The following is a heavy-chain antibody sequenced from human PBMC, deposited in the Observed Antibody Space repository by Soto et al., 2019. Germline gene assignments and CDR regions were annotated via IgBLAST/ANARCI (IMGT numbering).Heavy chain of an antibody. V-gene: IGHV4-34*01. CDR1: GGSFSGYY. J-gene: IGHJ4*02. CDR2: INHSGST. D-gene: IGHD3-16*01. CDR3: ARAWGGVPDY. Sequence: QVQLQQWGAGLLKPSETLSLTCAVYGGSFSGYYWSWIRQPPGKGLEWIGEINHSGSTNYNPSLKIRVTISVDTSKNQFSLKLSSVTAADTAVYYCARAWGGVPDYWGQGTLVTVSS.